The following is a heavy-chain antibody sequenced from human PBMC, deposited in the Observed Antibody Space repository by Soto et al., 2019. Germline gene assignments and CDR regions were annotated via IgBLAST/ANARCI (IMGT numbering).Heavy chain of an antibody. CDR2: IWYDGSNK. CDR1: GFTFSSYG. Sequence: GGSLRLSCAASGFTFSSYGMHWVRQAPGKGLEWVAVIWYDGSNKYYADSVKGRFTIARDNSKNTLYLQMNSLRAEDTAVYYCASSYGSGSYYSAEEHYWGQGTLVTVSS. CDR3: ASSYGSGSYYSAEEHY. J-gene: IGHJ4*02. D-gene: IGHD3-10*01. V-gene: IGHV3-33*01.